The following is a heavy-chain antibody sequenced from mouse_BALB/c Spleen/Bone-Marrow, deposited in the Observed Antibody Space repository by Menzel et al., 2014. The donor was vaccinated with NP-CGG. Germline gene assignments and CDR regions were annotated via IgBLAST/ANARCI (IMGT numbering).Heavy chain of an antibody. Sequence: EVKLVESGGGLVQPGSSLRLSCATSGFTFTDYYMNWVRQPPGKALEWLGFIRNKANGYTTEFSASVKGRFTISRDNSQIILYLQINTLRAEYSATYYCAIYDSYSDNAIDYWRQGTSVTVSS. CDR2: IRNKANGYTT. CDR3: AIYDSYSDNAIDY. CDR1: GFTFTDYY. D-gene: IGHD2-12*01. V-gene: IGHV7-3*02. J-gene: IGHJ4*01.